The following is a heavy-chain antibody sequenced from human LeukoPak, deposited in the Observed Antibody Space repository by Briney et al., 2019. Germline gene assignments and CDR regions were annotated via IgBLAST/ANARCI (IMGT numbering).Heavy chain of an antibody. D-gene: IGHD1-26*01. V-gene: IGHV1-18*01. CDR3: ARELRLIVGFPGDMDL. Sequence: ASVKVSCKASGYTFTSYGISWVRQAPGQGLEWMGWISPYNGNTNYVQKFQDRVTMTTDTSTSTAYMELRSLRSDDTAVYYCARELRLIVGFPGDMDLWGKGTTVTVSS. CDR2: ISPYNGNT. CDR1: GYTFTSYG. J-gene: IGHJ6*03.